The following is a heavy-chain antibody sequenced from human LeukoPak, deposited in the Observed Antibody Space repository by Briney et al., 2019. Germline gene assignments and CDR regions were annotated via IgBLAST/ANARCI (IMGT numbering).Heavy chain of an antibody. D-gene: IGHD2-15*01. J-gene: IGHJ5*02. V-gene: IGHV3-53*01. CDR1: GFTVSSNY. CDR3: ARDLGHCSGGTCYSVGWFDP. CDR2: IYSGGST. Sequence: GGSLRLSCAASGFTVSSNYMSWVRQAPGKGLEWVSVIYSGGSTYYADPVKGRFTISRDNSKNTLYLQMNSLRAEDTAVYYCARDLGHCSGGTCYSVGWFDPWGQGTLVTVSS.